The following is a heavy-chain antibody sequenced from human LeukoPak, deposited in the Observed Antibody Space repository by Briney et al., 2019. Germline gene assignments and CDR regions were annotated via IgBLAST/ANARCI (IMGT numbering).Heavy chain of an antibody. CDR1: GFTFDDYA. V-gene: IGHV3-9*01. J-gene: IGHJ4*02. Sequence: GRSLRLSCAASGFTFDDYAMHWVRQAPGEGLEWVSGISWNSGSIGYADSVKGRFTISRDNAKKSLYLEMNSLRADDTALYYCAKALGRPGDYWGQGTLVTVSS. CDR2: ISWNSGSI. CDR3: AKALGRPGDY. D-gene: IGHD3-10*01.